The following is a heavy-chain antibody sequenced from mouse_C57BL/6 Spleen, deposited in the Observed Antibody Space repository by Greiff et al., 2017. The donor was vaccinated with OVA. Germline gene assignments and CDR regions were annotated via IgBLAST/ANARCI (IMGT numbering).Heavy chain of an antibody. J-gene: IGHJ4*01. CDR3: ARDYGGAMDY. Sequence: VKLQQSGPELVKPGASVKISCKASGYAFSSSWMNWVKQRPGKGLEWIGRIYPGDGDTNYNGKFKGKATLTADKSSSTAYMQLSSLTSEDSAVYFCARDYGGAMDYWGQGTSVTVSS. V-gene: IGHV1-82*01. D-gene: IGHD1-1*01. CDR1: GYAFSSSW. CDR2: IYPGDGDT.